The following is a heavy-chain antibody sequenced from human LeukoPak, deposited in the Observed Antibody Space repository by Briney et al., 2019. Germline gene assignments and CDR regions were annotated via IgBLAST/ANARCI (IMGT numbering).Heavy chain of an antibody. CDR1: GFSFSTYS. CDR2: ISDTGATT. V-gene: IGHV3-23*01. D-gene: IGHD2-21*01. J-gene: IGHJ6*03. CDR3: AAISPYYYMDV. Sequence: GGSLRLSCAASGFSFSTYSMSWVRHAPGEGLEWVSVISDTGATTFYADSVRGRFTISRDNSKNTLYLQRSSLRVEDTAVYYCAAISPYYYMDVWGKGTTVTISS.